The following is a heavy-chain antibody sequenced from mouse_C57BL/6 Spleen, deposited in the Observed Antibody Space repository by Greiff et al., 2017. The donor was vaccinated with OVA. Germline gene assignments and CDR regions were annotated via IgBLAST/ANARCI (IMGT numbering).Heavy chain of an antibody. CDR2: IRLKSDNYAT. J-gene: IGHJ2*01. CDR1: GFTFSNYW. D-gene: IGHD3-3*01. Sequence: EVKVEESGGGLVQPGGSMKLSCVASGFTFSNYWMNWVRQSPEKGLEWVAQIRLKSDNYATHYAESVKGRFTISRDDSKSSVYLQMNNLRAEDTGIYYCTGDVGYFDYWGQGTTLTVSS. V-gene: IGHV6-3*01. CDR3: TGDVGYFDY.